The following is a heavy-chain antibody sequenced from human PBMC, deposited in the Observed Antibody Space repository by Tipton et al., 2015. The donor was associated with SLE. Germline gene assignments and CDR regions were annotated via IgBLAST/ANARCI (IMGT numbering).Heavy chain of an antibody. CDR1: GGSFSGYY. D-gene: IGHD2-15*01. CDR3: ARLDIVVVVAATSAFDI. J-gene: IGHJ3*02. V-gene: IGHV4-34*01. Sequence: TLSLTCAVYGGSFSGYYWSWIRQPPGKGLEWIGEINHSGSTNYNPSLKSRVTISVDTSKNQFSLKLSSVTAADTAVYYCARLDIVVVVAATSAFDIWGQGTMVTVSS. CDR2: INHSGST.